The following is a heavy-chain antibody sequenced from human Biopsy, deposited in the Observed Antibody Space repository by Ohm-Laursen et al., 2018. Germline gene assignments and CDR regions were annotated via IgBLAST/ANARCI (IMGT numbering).Heavy chain of an antibody. J-gene: IGHJ5*02. Sequence: SETLSFTCTVSGGSISNNNYYWGWIRQPPGKGLEWIGSIFYRGSTHYKPSLKSRVNISVDTSKNQFLLKLNSVTAADTAVYYCARDYDTSGYYYVSWGQGTLVTVSS. D-gene: IGHD3-22*01. CDR1: GGSISNNNYY. CDR2: IFYRGST. V-gene: IGHV4-39*01. CDR3: ARDYDTSGYYYVS.